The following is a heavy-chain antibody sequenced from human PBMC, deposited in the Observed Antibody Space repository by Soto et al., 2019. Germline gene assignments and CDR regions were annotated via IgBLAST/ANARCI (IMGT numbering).Heavy chain of an antibody. V-gene: IGHV1-69*13. CDR2: IIPIFGTA. D-gene: IGHD3-3*01. Sequence: GASVKVSCKASGGTFSSYAISWVRQAPGQGLEWMGGIIPIFGTANYAQKFQGRVTITADESTSTAYMELSSLRSEDTAVYYCARGFWSGPREYYYYGMDVWGQGTTVTVSS. CDR1: GGTFSSYA. CDR3: ARGFWSGPREYYYYGMDV. J-gene: IGHJ6*02.